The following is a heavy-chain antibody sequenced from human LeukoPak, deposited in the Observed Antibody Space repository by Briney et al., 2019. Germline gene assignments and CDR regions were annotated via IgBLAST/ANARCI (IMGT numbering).Heavy chain of an antibody. CDR1: GFTFSSYS. V-gene: IGHV3-21*01. CDR2: ISSSSSYI. Sequence: GGSLRLSCAASGFTFSSYSMNWVRQAPGKGLEWVSSISSSSSYIYYADSVKGRFTISRDNAKNSLYPQMNSLRAEDTAVYYCAVEEDIVVVPAAIQTYMDVWGKGTTVTVSS. CDR3: AVEEDIVVVPAAIQTYMDV. D-gene: IGHD2-2*01. J-gene: IGHJ6*03.